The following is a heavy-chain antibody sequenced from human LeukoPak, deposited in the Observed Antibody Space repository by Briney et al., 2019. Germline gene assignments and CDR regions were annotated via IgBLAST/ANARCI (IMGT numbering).Heavy chain of an antibody. CDR2: ISGSGGST. CDR1: GFTFGSYA. J-gene: IGHJ4*02. Sequence: GGSPRLSWAASGFTFGSYAMSWVRQAPGKGLEWVSGISGSGGSTYYADSVKGRFTISRDNSKNTLYLQMNSLRAEDTAVYYCAKDQSSSWYGIDYWGQGTLVSVSS. CDR3: AKDQSSSWYGIDY. V-gene: IGHV3-23*01. D-gene: IGHD6-13*01.